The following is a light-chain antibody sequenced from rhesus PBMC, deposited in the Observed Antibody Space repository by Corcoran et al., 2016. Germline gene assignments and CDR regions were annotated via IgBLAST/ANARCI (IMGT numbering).Light chain of an antibody. J-gene: IGKJ1*01. CDR2: KAS. V-gene: IGKV1-22*01. Sequence: DIQMTQSPSSLSASVGDTVTITCRASQRISSWLDWYQQKPGKAPNLLIDKASSLQSGVPSRCSGSGSGADFTLPISSLQPEDFATYYCLQYSSSPPTFGQGTKVDIK. CDR1: QRISSW. CDR3: LQYSSSPPT.